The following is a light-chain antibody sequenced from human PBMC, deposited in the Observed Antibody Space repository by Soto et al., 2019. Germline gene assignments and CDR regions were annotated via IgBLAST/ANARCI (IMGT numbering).Light chain of an antibody. CDR1: SRDVGGYNS. CDR3: SSYTTGGSYV. CDR2: DVS. V-gene: IGLV2-14*01. J-gene: IGLJ1*01. Sequence: QSALTQPASVSGSPGLSIAISCTGTSRDVGGYNSVSWYQQQPGKVPKLMIFDVSNRPSGVSNRFSGSKSGNTASLTISGLQAEDEGDYYCSSYTTGGSYVFGTGTKRHRP.